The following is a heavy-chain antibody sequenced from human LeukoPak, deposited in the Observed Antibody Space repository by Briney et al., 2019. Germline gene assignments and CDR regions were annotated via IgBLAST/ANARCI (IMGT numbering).Heavy chain of an antibody. CDR3: AKDGTSYYYIYY. V-gene: IGHV3-30*02. CDR2: IRYDGSNT. D-gene: IGHD2/OR15-2a*01. CDR1: GFTSRNYG. J-gene: IGHJ4*02. Sequence: GGSLRLSCAASGFTSRNYGMHWVRQAPGKGLEWLAFIRYDGSNTYYADSVKGRFTVSRDDSKNTLYLQMNSLRGDDTAVYYCAKDGTSYYYIYYWGQGTLVTVSS.